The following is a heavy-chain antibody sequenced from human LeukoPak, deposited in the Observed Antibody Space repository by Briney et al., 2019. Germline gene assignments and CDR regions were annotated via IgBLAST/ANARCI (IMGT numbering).Heavy chain of an antibody. Sequence: PGGSLRLSCAASGFTFSSSSMNWVRQAPGKGLEWVSYISNRGSTTYYADSVKGRFTISRDNSKNTLYLQMNSLRAEDTAVYYCAKVPGQLERRNPYFDYWGQGTLVTVSS. D-gene: IGHD1-1*01. J-gene: IGHJ4*02. CDR1: GFTFSSSS. V-gene: IGHV3-48*01. CDR2: ISNRGSTT. CDR3: AKVPGQLERRNPYFDY.